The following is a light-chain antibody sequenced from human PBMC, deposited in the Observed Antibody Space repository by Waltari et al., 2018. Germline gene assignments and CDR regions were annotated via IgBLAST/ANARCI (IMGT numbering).Light chain of an antibody. Sequence: EIVMTQSPATLSVSPGERATLSCSASQSVSSNLAWYQQKPGQAPRLLIYGASTRATGIPARLSGSGSGTEFTLTISSLQSEDFAVYYCQQYNNWLWTFGQGTKVEIK. CDR3: QQYNNWLWT. V-gene: IGKV3-15*01. CDR2: GAS. J-gene: IGKJ1*01. CDR1: QSVSSN.